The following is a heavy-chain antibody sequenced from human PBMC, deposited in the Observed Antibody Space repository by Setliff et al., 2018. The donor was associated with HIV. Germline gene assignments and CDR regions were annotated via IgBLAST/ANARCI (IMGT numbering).Heavy chain of an antibody. CDR2: IYNSAST. V-gene: IGHV4-59*08. J-gene: IGHJ4*02. CDR3: ARHSPSDY. Sequence: ASETLSLTCTVSGDSISTDYWTWNRQPPGKGLEWIGYIYNSASTSYNPSLKSRVTISVDTSKNQFSLKLSSVTAADTAVYYCARHSPSDYWGQGTLVTVSS. CDR1: GDSISTDY.